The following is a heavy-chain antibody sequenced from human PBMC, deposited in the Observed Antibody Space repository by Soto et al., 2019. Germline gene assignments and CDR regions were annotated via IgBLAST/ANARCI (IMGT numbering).Heavy chain of an antibody. CDR1: GGIFHGYG. J-gene: IGHJ4*02. V-gene: IGHV3-33*01. D-gene: IGHD1-7*01. Sequence: AGGSLRLSCAVPGGIFHGYGMHWVRQAPGKGLEWVAIIRFDGSNEEYADSVKGRFTISRDNSKNTLYLQMNTLGAEDTAVYYCARDGIGGTVFRGYLDYWGRGTVVTV. CDR2: IRFDGSNE. CDR3: ARDGIGGTVFRGYLDY.